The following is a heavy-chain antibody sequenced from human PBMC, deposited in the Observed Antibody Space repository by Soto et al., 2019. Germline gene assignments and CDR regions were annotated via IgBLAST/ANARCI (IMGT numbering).Heavy chain of an antibody. Sequence: ASVKVSCKASGYTFTGYYMHWVRQAPGQGLEWMGWINPNSGGTNYAQKFQGWVTMTRDTSISTVYMELSRLRSDDTAVYYCARAELEQLWLHGMDVWGQGTTVTVSS. CDR2: INPNSGGT. J-gene: IGHJ6*02. D-gene: IGHD5-18*01. CDR3: ARAELEQLWLHGMDV. CDR1: GYTFTGYY. V-gene: IGHV1-2*04.